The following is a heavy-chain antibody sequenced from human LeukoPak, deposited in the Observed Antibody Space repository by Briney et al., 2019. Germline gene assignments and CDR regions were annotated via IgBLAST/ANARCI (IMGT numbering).Heavy chain of an antibody. V-gene: IGHV1-69*13. J-gene: IGHJ4*02. CDR3: ARDKNYGGFDY. CDR2: IIPIFGTA. Sequence: ASVKVSCKASGGTFSSYAINWVRQAPGQGLEWMGGIIPIFGTANYAQKFQGRVTITADESTSTAYMELSSLRSEDTAVYYCARDKNYGGFDYWGQGTLVTVSS. D-gene: IGHD4-23*01. CDR1: GGTFSSYA.